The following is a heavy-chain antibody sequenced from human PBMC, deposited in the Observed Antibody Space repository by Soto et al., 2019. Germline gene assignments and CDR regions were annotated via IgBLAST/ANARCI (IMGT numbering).Heavy chain of an antibody. CDR2: IYYSGST. CDR1: GGSISSSSYY. J-gene: IGHJ4*02. V-gene: IGHV4-39*01. CDR3: ARGTGEDFDY. D-gene: IGHD3-10*01. Sequence: SETLSLTCTVSGGSISSSSYYWGWIRQPPGKGLEWIGSIYYSGSTYYNPSLKSRVTISEDTSKNQFSLKLSSVTAADTAVYYCARGTGEDFDYWGQGTLVTVSS.